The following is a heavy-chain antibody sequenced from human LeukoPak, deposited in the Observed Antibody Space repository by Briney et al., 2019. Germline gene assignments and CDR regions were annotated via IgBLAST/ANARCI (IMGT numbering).Heavy chain of an antibody. J-gene: IGHJ4*02. CDR3: ARGFGDHGLDY. CDR1: GDSVSSNSAA. CDR2: THYRSKWYN. V-gene: IGHV6-1*01. D-gene: IGHD2-21*02. Sequence: SQTLSLTCAISGDSVSSNSAAWTWIRQSPSRGLEWLGRTHYRSKWYNDYAVSVKSRIIINPDTSKNQFSLLLNSVTPEDTALYYCARGFGDHGLDYWGQGALVTVSS.